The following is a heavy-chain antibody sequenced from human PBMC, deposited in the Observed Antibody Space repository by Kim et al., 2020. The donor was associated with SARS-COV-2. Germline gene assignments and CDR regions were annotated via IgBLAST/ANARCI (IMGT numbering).Heavy chain of an antibody. J-gene: IGHJ3*02. CDR2: IKSKTDGGTT. D-gene: IGHD5-12*01. CDR1: GFTFSNAW. V-gene: IGHV3-15*01. Sequence: GGSLRLSCAASGFTFSNAWMSWVRQAPGKGLEWVGRIKSKTDGGTTDYAAPVKGRFTISRDDSKNTLYLQMNSLKTEDTAVYYCTTGDGYNSPDDAFDIWGQGTMVTVSS. CDR3: TTGDGYNSPDDAFDI.